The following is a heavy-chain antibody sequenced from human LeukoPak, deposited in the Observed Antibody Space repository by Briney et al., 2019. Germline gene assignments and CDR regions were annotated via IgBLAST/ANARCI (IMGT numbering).Heavy chain of an antibody. Sequence: TGGSLRLSCTTSGFTFSNFGMHWVRQAPGQGLEWVTFIPYDGSSKYYADSVKGRFTISRDNSKNTLSLQMNSLRAEDTAIYYCANGPTKDGFYYYFDFWGQGTLVTVSS. D-gene: IGHD5-24*01. CDR2: IPYDGSSK. V-gene: IGHV3-30*02. CDR1: GFTFSNFG. CDR3: ANGPTKDGFYYYFDF. J-gene: IGHJ4*02.